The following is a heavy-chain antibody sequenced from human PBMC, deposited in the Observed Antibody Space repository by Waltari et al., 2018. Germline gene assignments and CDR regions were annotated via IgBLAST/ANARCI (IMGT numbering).Heavy chain of an antibody. V-gene: IGHV3-30*04. CDR2: ISYKEKKK. Sequence: QVQLVESGGGVVQPGRSLRLSCAASGFTFSDYAMHWVRLAPGKGLGGWAFISYKEKKKTYQDPGKARFPTPRENPKTALFWKMNAWRVGNRAWFSCGRGGGESRFDYWGQGTLVTVSS. CDR3: GRGGGESRFDY. CDR1: GFTFSDYA. J-gene: IGHJ4*02. D-gene: IGHD3-16*01.